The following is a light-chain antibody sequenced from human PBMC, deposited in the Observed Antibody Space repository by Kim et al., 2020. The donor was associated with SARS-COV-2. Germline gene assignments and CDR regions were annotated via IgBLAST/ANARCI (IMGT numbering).Light chain of an antibody. J-gene: IGKJ2*01. V-gene: IGKV1-9*01. CDR3: QQLNNYPYT. CDR1: QGISSQ. CDR2: AAS. Sequence: DIQLTQSPSFLSASAGDRVTITCRASQGISSQLAWFQQKPGKPPKLLIYAASTLQGGVSSRFSGSGSGTEFTLTISSLQPEDFATYSCQQLNNYPYTFGQGTKLEIK.